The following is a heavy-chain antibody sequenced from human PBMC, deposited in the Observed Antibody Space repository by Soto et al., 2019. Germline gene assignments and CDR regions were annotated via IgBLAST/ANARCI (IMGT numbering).Heavy chain of an antibody. J-gene: IGHJ4*02. CDR3: ARGDYYDIHDY. D-gene: IGHD3-22*01. CDR1: GYTFTSDA. Sequence: QVQLVQSGAEVKKPGASVKVSCKASGYTFTSDAMHWVRQAPGQRLEWMGGINDDNGNTKYSQKFQGRVTITRDISASTAYMELSSLRSEDTAVYYCARGDYYDIHDYWGQGTLVTVSS. V-gene: IGHV1-3*01. CDR2: INDDNGNT.